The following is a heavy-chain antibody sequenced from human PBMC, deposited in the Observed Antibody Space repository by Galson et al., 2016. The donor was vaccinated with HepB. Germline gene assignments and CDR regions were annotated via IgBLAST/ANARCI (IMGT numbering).Heavy chain of an antibody. CDR2: ISSDGSNQ. V-gene: IGHV3-30-3*01. CDR3: GRGSKYGFDM. Sequence: SLRLSCAASGFTFSTSAVHWVRQAPGKGLEWVAVISSDGSNQFYADSVTGRFTISRDNSKDTLYLQMNSLRADDTAVYYCGRGSKYGFDMWGQGTMVTVSS. CDR1: GFTFSTSA. J-gene: IGHJ3*02.